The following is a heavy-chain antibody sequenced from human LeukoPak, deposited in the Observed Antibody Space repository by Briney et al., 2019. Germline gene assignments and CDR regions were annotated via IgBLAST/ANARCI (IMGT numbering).Heavy chain of an antibody. D-gene: IGHD6-13*01. CDR2: ISGSGSDM. J-gene: IGHJ5*02. V-gene: IGHV3-11*04. CDR1: GFGFSDSY. Sequence: GGSLRLSCVVSGFGFSDSYMTWIRQTPGKGLEWLAYISGSGSDMYYADSVKGRSTISRDNAKNTLYLQMNSLRAEDTAVYYCARDKIPSAGTPRGFDPWGQGTLVTVSS. CDR3: ARDKIPSAGTPRGFDP.